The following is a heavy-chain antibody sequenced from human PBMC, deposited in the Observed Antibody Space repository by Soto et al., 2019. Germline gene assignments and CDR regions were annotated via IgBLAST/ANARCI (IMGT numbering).Heavy chain of an antibody. Sequence: EVQLLESGGGLVQPGGSLRLSCAASGFTFSSYAMSWVRQAPGKGLEWVSAISGSGGSTYYADSVKGLFTISRANSKNTLYLQMNSRRAEDTALYYGAKAPYRSSWYTVVDYWGQGTLVTVSS. CDR1: GFTFSSYA. D-gene: IGHD6-13*01. J-gene: IGHJ4*02. CDR3: AKAPYRSSWYTVVDY. V-gene: IGHV3-23*01. CDR2: ISGSGGST.